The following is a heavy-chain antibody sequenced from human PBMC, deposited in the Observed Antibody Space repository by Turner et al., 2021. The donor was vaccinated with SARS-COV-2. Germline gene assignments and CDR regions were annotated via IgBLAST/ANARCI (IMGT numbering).Heavy chain of an antibody. V-gene: IGHV1-2*02. CDR1: GYTFTGYY. CDR3: ARGETIAVAGTQYFDY. J-gene: IGHJ4*02. D-gene: IGHD6-19*01. Sequence: QVPLVQSGAEVKKPGASVKVSCKASGYTFTGYYMRWVRQAPGQGLEWMGWINPNSGGTNYAQRFQGSVTMTRDTSISTAYMELSRLRSDDTAVYYCARGETIAVAGTQYFDYWGQGTLVTVSS. CDR2: INPNSGGT.